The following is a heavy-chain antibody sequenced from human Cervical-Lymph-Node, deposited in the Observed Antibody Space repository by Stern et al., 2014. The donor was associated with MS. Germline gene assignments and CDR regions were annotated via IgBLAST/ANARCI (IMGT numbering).Heavy chain of an antibody. D-gene: IGHD3-22*01. CDR3: ARDCYYYDSSGYEYYYYYGMDV. V-gene: IGHV3-33*01. Sequence: VQLVESGGGVVQPGRSLRLSCAASGFTFSSYGMHWVRQAPGKGLEWVAVIWYDGRNKYYADSVKGRFTISRDNSKNTLYLQMNSLRAEDTAVYYCARDCYYYDSSGYEYYYYYGMDVWGQGTTVTVSS. CDR2: IWYDGRNK. CDR1: GFTFSSYG. J-gene: IGHJ6*02.